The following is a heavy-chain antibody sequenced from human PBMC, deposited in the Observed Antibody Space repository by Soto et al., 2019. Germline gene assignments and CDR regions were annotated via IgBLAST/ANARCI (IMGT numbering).Heavy chain of an antibody. D-gene: IGHD3-3*01. CDR2: IIPIFGTG. V-gene: IGHV1-69*01. CDR3: ARDFRASIFGVVIVDYYYYGMDV. Sequence: QVQLVQSGAEVKKPGSSVKVSCKASGGTFSSYAISWVRQAPGQGLEGMGGIIPIFGTGNYAQKFQSRVTMTGDEYTSTAYMELRSLRPEDTAVYYCARDFRASIFGVVIVDYYYYGMDVWGQGTTVTVSS. CDR1: GGTFSSYA. J-gene: IGHJ6*02.